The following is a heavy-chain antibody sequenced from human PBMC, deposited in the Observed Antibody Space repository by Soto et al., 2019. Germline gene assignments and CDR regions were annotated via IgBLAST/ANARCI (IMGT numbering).Heavy chain of an antibody. CDR1: GFTFSGSA. CDR3: TAGWTPLYEGAY. Sequence: EVQLVESGGGLVQPGGSLKLSCAASGFTFSGSAMHWVRQASGKGLEWVGRIRSKANSYATAYAASVKGRFTISRDDSKNTAYLQMNSLKTEDTAVYYCTAGWTPLYEGAYWGQGTLVTVSS. V-gene: IGHV3-73*02. J-gene: IGHJ4*02. CDR2: IRSKANSYAT. D-gene: IGHD5-18*01.